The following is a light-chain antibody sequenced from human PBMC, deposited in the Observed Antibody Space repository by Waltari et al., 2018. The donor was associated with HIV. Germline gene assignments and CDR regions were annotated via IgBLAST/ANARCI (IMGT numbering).Light chain of an antibody. CDR2: DVN. CDR1: ISDIALYDL. V-gene: IGLV2-14*01. Sequence: QSALTQPASVSGSPGQSITISCTGAISDIALYDLVSWYQKYPGKAPQLIIYDVNTRPSGISNRFSGSKSGNTASLTISALQGDDEADYYCSSYTDSDTLLFGGGTKLTVL. J-gene: IGLJ2*01. CDR3: SSYTDSDTLL.